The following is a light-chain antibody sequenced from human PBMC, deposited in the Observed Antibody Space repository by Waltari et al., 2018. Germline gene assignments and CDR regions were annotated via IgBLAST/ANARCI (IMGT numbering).Light chain of an antibody. CDR2: WAS. Sequence: DIVMTQSPDSLAVSLGERATINCKSSQSVLYNSNNKNYLAWYQQKPGQPPKLLIYWASTRESGVPDRFCGSGSGTDFTLTISSLQAEDVAVYYCQQYSSTPRTFGGGTKVEIK. CDR1: QSVLYNSNNKNY. J-gene: IGKJ4*01. V-gene: IGKV4-1*01. CDR3: QQYSSTPRT.